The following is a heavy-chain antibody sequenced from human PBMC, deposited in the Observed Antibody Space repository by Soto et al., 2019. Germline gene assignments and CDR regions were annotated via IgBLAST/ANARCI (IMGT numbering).Heavy chain of an antibody. D-gene: IGHD1-26*01. V-gene: IGHV1-8*01. CDR3: ARVRGPWYSGSYRYDY. J-gene: IGHJ4*02. Sequence: QVQLVQSGAEVKKPGASVKVSCKASGYTFTSYDINWVRQATGQGLEWMGWMNPNSGNTGYAQKFQGRVTMTRNTSISTAYMELSSLRSEDTAVYYCARVRGPWYSGSYRYDYWGQGTLVTVSS. CDR1: GYTFTSYD. CDR2: MNPNSGNT.